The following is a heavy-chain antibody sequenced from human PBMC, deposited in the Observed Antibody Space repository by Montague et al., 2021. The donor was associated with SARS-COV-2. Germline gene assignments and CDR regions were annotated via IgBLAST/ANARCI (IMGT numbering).Heavy chain of an antibody. V-gene: IGHV3-48*02. J-gene: IGHJ6*02. Sequence: SLRLSCAASGSTFSSYSMNWVRQAPGKGLEWVSYISSSSSTIYYADSVKGRFTTSRDNAKNSLYLQMNSLRDEDTAVYYCARDVRDYYGSGSYYRQRSHYYYYYGMDVWGQGTTVTVSS. CDR1: GSTFSSYS. D-gene: IGHD3-10*01. CDR3: ARDVRDYYGSGSYYRQRSHYYYYYGMDV. CDR2: ISSSSSTI.